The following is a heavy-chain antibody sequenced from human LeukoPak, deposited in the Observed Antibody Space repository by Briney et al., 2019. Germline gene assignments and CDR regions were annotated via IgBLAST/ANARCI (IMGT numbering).Heavy chain of an antibody. CDR3: ASNKAAAGYYYYYYMDV. V-gene: IGHV4-34*01. Sequence: SETLSLTCAVYGGSFSGYYWSWIRQPPGKGLEWIGEINHSGSTNYNPSLKSRVTISVDTSKNQFSLKLSSVTAADTAVYYCASNKAAAGYYYYYYMDVWGKGTTVTVSS. CDR2: INHSGST. CDR1: GGSFSGYY. J-gene: IGHJ6*03. D-gene: IGHD6-13*01.